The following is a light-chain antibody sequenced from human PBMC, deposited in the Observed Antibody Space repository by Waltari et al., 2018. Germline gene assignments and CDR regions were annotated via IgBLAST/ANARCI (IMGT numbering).Light chain of an antibody. Sequence: QSALTQPASVSGSPGQSITISCTGTSSDVGGYNYVSWYQQHPGTAPKLMIYEVSKRPSVVSKRFSGSKSGNTASLTISGLQAEDGADYYCSSYTSSSSVVFGGGTKLTVL. V-gene: IGLV2-14*01. CDR3: SSYTSSSSVV. CDR2: EVS. CDR1: SSDVGGYNY. J-gene: IGLJ2*01.